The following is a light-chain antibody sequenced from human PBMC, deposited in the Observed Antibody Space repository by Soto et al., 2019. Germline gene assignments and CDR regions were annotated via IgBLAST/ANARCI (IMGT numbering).Light chain of an antibody. J-gene: IGLJ1*01. CDR2: DVS. Sequence: CALTQPASVSGSPRQSSTICCNGTSSDVCGYNYVSWYQHPPGKAPKLMIYDVSNRPSGVSNRFSGSKSGNTASLTISGLQPEDEADYYCSSYTTSNTRQIVFGTGTKVTVL. CDR1: SSDVCGYNY. V-gene: IGLV2-14*03. CDR3: SSYTTSNTRQIV.